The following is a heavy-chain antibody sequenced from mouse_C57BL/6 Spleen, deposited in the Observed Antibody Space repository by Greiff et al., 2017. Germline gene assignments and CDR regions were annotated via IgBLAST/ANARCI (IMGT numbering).Heavy chain of an antibody. D-gene: IGHD1-1*02. CDR3: ARRQGWGAY. CDR2: INPNNGGN. Sequence: EVQLQQSGPELVKPGASVKLSCKASGYTFTDYNMHWVKQSHGKRLEWIGYINPNNGGNSYNQKFKGNATMTVNKPFSTAYKVRRIRTSDDSAVYYCARRQGWGAYWGQGTRVTVSA. J-gene: IGHJ3*01. V-gene: IGHV1-22*01. CDR1: GYTFTDYN.